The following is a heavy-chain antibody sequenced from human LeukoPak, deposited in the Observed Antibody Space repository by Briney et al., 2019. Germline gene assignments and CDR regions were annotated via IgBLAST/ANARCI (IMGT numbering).Heavy chain of an antibody. Sequence: GGSLRLSCAASGFTFSRYAMNWVRQAPGKGLEWVSYISSSGSTIYYADSVKGRFTISRDNAKNSLYLQMNSLRAEDTTVYYCAATYYYDSSGYSYLYFDLWGRGTLVTVSS. CDR3: AATYYYDSSGYSYLYFDL. CDR2: ISSSGSTI. D-gene: IGHD3-22*01. J-gene: IGHJ2*01. CDR1: GFTFSRYA. V-gene: IGHV3-48*03.